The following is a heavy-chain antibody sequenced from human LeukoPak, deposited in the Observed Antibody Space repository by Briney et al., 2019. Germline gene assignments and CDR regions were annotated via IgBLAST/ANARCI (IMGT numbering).Heavy chain of an antibody. J-gene: IGHJ6*03. CDR2: IYYSGST. CDR1: GGSISSYY. V-gene: IGHV4-59*01. Sequence: SETLSLTCTVSGGSISSYYWSWIRQPPGKGLEWIGYIYYSGSTNYNPSLKSRVTISVDTSKNQFSLKLSSVTAADTAVYYCASLVVPAAERDYYYYYMDVWGKGTTVTVSS. CDR3: ASLVVPAAERDYYYYYMDV. D-gene: IGHD2-2*01.